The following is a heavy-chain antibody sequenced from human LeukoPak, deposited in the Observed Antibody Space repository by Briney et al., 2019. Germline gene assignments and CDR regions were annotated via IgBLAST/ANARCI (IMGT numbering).Heavy chain of an antibody. V-gene: IGHV1-2*02. CDR2: INPNSGGT. Sequence: ASVKVSCKASGYTFTGYYMHWVRQAPGQGLEWMGWINPNSGGTNYAQKFQGRVTMTRDTSISTAYMELSRLRSDDTAVYYCARDNWNHNRLDYWGQGTLVTVSS. D-gene: IGHD1-20*01. CDR3: ARDNWNHNRLDY. CDR1: GYTFTGYY. J-gene: IGHJ4*02.